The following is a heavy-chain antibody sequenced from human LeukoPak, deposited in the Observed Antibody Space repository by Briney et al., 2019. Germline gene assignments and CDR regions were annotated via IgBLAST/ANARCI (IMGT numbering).Heavy chain of an antibody. D-gene: IGHD2-2*01. CDR2: IYTSGST. J-gene: IGHJ3*01. Sequence: SETLSLTCSVSGGSISSYYWTWIRQPAGKGLEWIGLIYTSGSTNYNPSLKSRVTISVDKSKNQFSLKLSSVTAADTAVYHCARVFHLTDGVPAAIRAYAFDVWGQGTMVTVSS. V-gene: IGHV4-4*07. CDR1: GGSISSYY. CDR3: ARVFHLTDGVPAAIRAYAFDV.